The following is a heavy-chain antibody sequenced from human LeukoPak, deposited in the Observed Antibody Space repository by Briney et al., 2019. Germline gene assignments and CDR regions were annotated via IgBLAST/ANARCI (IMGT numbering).Heavy chain of an antibody. Sequence: GGSLRLSCAASGFTFSSYAMHWVRQATGKGLEWVAVISYDGSNKYYADSVKGRSTISRDNSKNTLYLQMNSLRAEDTAVYYCARDNGYSYGYGDYWGQGTLVTVSS. J-gene: IGHJ4*02. CDR1: GFTFSSYA. CDR3: ARDNGYSYGYGDY. CDR2: ISYDGSNK. V-gene: IGHV3-30*04. D-gene: IGHD5-18*01.